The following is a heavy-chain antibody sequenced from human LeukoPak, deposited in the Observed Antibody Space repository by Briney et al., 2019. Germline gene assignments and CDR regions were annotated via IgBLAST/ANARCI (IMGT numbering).Heavy chain of an antibody. D-gene: IGHD3-10*01. CDR1: GFTFSGSA. V-gene: IGHV3-73*01. J-gene: IGHJ6*03. CDR3: TSLQGYGSGYYYYMDV. Sequence: PGGSLRLSCAASGFTFSGSAMHWVRQASGKGLERVGRIRSKANSYATAYAASVKGRFTISRDDSKNTAYLQMNSLKTEDTAVYYCTSLQGYGSGYYYYMDVWGKGTTVTVSS. CDR2: IRSKANSYAT.